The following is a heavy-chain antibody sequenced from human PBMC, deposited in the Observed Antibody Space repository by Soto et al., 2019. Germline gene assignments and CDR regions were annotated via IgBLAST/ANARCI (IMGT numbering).Heavy chain of an antibody. V-gene: IGHV1-3*01. CDR1: GYTFTSYA. J-gene: IGHJ4*02. CDR2: INAGNGNT. D-gene: IGHD6-19*01. CDR3: ARDQYIAYGYSSGWRRFDY. Sequence: GASVKVSCKASGYTFTSYAMHWVRQAPGQRLEWMGWINAGNGNTKYSQKFQGRVTITRDTSASTAYMELSSLRSEDTAVYYCARDQYIAYGYSSGWRRFDYWGQGTLVTVSS.